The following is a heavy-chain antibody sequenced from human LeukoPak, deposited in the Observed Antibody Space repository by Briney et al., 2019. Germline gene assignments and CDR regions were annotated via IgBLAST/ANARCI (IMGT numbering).Heavy chain of an antibody. Sequence: GGSLRLSCAASGFTLSDHLMDWVRQAPGKGLEWIGRRRSKSKKYTTEYAASVKGRFSISGDESRNSMFLQLNSLKTEDAAMYYCARDGAEGDDSAFDVWGQGTMVTVSS. CDR3: ARDGAEGDDSAFDV. CDR2: RRSKSKKYTT. D-gene: IGHD3-22*01. V-gene: IGHV3-72*01. J-gene: IGHJ3*01. CDR1: GFTLSDHL.